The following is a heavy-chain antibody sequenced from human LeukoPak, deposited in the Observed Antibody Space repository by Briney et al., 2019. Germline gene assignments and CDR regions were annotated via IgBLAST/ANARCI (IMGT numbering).Heavy chain of an antibody. V-gene: IGHV3-69-1*01. CDR2: ISGSGTI. D-gene: IGHD5-18*01. Sequence: GGSLRLSCAASGFTFSDYSMNWVRQAPGKGLEWISYISGSGTIYYADSVKGRFTISRDNAKNSLYLQMNSLRAEDTALYYCARDRGVDTAMVRYNWFDPWGQGTLVTVSS. CDR1: GFTFSDYS. CDR3: ARDRGVDTAMVRYNWFDP. J-gene: IGHJ5*02.